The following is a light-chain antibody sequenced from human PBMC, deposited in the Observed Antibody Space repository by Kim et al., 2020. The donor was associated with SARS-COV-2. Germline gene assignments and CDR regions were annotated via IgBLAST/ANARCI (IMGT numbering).Light chain of an antibody. CDR1: SSDVGGYNY. J-gene: IGLJ2*01. CDR3: CSYAGSYGVV. Sequence: GQSVTISCTGTSSDVGGYNYVSWYQQHPGKAPKLMIYDVSKRPSGVPVRFSGSKSGNTASLTISGLQAEDEADYYCCSYAGSYGVVFGGGTQLTVL. V-gene: IGLV2-11*01. CDR2: DVS.